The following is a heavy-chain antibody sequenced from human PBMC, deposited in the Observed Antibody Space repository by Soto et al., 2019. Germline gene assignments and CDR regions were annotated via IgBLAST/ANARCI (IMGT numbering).Heavy chain of an antibody. Sequence: QVQLVQSGAEVKKPGSSVKVSCKASGGAFRFCRFSWVRQAPGKGLEWMGGIIPLYGTANYAQDFQGRLTVTADDSTSTIYMELSSLRSDDTAVYFCAREMEEFQRPLDAFDVWGQGTIVTVS. J-gene: IGHJ3*01. CDR1: GGAFRFCR. CDR2: IIPLYGTA. CDR3: AREMEEFQRPLDAFDV. D-gene: IGHD3-16*01. V-gene: IGHV1-69*01.